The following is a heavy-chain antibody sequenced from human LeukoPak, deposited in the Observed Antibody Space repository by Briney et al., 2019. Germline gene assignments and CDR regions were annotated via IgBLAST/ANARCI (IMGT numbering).Heavy chain of an antibody. CDR3: ARDPSYCSSTSCLGDAFDI. J-gene: IGHJ3*02. Sequence: GGSLRLSCAASGFTFSDYYMSWIRQAPGKGLEWVSYISSSGSTIYYADSVKGRFTIFRDNAKNSLYLQMNSLRAEDTAVYYCARDPSYCSSTSCLGDAFDIWGQGTMVTVSS. V-gene: IGHV3-11*01. D-gene: IGHD2-2*01. CDR2: ISSSGSTI. CDR1: GFTFSDYY.